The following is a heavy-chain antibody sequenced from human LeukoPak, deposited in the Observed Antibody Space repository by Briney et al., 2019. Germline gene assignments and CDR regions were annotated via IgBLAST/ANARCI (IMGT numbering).Heavy chain of an antibody. CDR3: ARMPRRWDYYYGMDV. D-gene: IGHD4-23*01. CDR1: GGSFSGYY. J-gene: IGHJ6*02. CDR2: INHSGST. Sequence: SETLSLTCAVYGGSFSGYYWSWMRQPPGKGLEWIGEINHSGSTNYNPSLKSRVTISVDTSKNQFSLKLSSVTAADTAVYYCARMPRRWDYYYGMDVWGQGTTVTVSS. V-gene: IGHV4-34*01.